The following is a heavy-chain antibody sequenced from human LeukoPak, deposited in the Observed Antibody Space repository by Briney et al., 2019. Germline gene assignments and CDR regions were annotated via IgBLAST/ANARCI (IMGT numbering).Heavy chain of an antibody. CDR1: GFTFSNYA. J-gene: IGHJ6*03. V-gene: IGHV3-23*01. D-gene: IGHD2-2*01. CDR2: ISGRGDNT. CDR3: ARDTSAFLTGYYYMDV. Sequence: GGSLRLSCAASGFTFSNYAVSWVRQAPGKGLEWVSAISGRGDNTYYADSVRGRFTISRDNSKNTLYLQMNSLRAEDTVVYYCARDTSAFLTGYYYMDVWGKGTTVTVSS.